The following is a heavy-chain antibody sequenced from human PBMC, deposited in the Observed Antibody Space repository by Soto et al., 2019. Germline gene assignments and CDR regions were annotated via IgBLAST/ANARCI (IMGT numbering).Heavy chain of an antibody. J-gene: IGHJ4*02. CDR1: GYTFTSYG. Sequence: ASVKVSCKASGYTFTSYGISWVRQAPGQGLEWMGWINTYNGNTDYAQKLQGRVTMTTDTSTSTVHMELRSLRSDDTAVYYCGRDLYCSSSSCYFDYWGQGTLVTVSS. CDR3: GRDLYCSSSSCYFDY. D-gene: IGHD2-2*01. CDR2: INTYNGNT. V-gene: IGHV1-18*04.